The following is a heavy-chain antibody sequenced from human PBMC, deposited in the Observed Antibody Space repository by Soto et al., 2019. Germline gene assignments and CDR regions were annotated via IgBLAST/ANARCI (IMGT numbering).Heavy chain of an antibody. D-gene: IGHD3-22*01. CDR1: GFTFSSYS. V-gene: IGHV3-21*01. J-gene: IGHJ6*02. Sequence: GGSLRLSCAASGFTFSSYSMNWVRQAPGKGLEWVSSISSSSSYIYYADSVKGRFTISRDNAKNSLYLQMNSLRAEDTAVYYCARDRIRLSDSSGQTHPTYYYSGLDVWGPGTTVTVSS. CDR2: ISSSSSYI. CDR3: ARDRIRLSDSSGQTHPTYYYSGLDV.